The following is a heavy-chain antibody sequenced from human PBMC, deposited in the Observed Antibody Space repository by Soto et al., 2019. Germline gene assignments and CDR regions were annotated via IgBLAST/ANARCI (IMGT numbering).Heavy chain of an antibody. CDR2: INNDGSTT. Sequence: GGSLRLSCAASGFPFSTYWMHWVRQAPGKGPVWVSRINNDGSTTRYADSVKGRFTISRDNAKNTLYLQMNSLRAEDTAVYYCASQGLYYYGLDVWGQGTTVTVSS. CDR3: ASQGLYYYGLDV. V-gene: IGHV3-74*01. CDR1: GFPFSTYW. J-gene: IGHJ6*02.